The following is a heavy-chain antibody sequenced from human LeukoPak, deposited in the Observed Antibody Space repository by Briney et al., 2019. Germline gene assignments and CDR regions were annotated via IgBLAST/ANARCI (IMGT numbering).Heavy chain of an antibody. CDR1: GYSISSGYY. D-gene: IGHD5-18*01. J-gene: IGHJ4*02. CDR2: ISHSGST. Sequence: PSETLSLTCAVSGYSISSGYYWGWIRQPPGKGLEWIGSISHSGSTYYNPSLKSRVTISVDTSKNQFSLKLSSVTAADTAVYYCARTLDVDTATTNFDYWGQGTLVTVSS. V-gene: IGHV4-38-2*01. CDR3: ARTLDVDTATTNFDY.